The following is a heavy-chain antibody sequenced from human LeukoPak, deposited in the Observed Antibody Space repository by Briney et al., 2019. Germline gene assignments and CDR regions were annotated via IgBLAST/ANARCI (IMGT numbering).Heavy chain of an antibody. CDR2: INWNSGST. V-gene: IGHV3-20*04. J-gene: IGHJ4*02. D-gene: IGHD3-10*01. Sequence: RGSLRLSCAASGFTFDDYAMSWVRQAPGKGLEWVSGINWNSGSTGYADSVKGRFTISRDNAKNSLYLQMNSLRAEDTALYYCARSYGSGSYYHDYWGQGTLVTVSS. CDR1: GFTFDDYA. CDR3: ARSYGSGSYYHDY.